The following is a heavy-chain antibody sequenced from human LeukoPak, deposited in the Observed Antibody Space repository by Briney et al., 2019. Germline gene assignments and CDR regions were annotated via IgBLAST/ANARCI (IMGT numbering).Heavy chain of an antibody. J-gene: IGHJ3*02. D-gene: IGHD3-22*01. CDR1: GGSFSGYY. Sequence: PSETLSLTCAVYGGSFSGYYWSWIRQPPGKGLEWIGEINHSGRTNYNPSLKSRVTISVDTSKNQFSLKLSSVTAADTAVYDCARLLRGGRDTPMVTMIVVRAKSGAFDIWGQGTMVTVSS. CDR2: INHSGRT. CDR3: ARLLRGGRDTPMVTMIVVRAKSGAFDI. V-gene: IGHV4-34*01.